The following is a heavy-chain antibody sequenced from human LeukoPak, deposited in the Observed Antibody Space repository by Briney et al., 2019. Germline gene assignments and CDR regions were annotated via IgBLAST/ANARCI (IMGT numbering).Heavy chain of an antibody. D-gene: IGHD6-19*01. CDR3: AKDDGYSSGWYGARVEY. CDR1: GFTFSSYG. CDR2: ISYDGSNK. V-gene: IGHV3-30*18. Sequence: GGSLGLSCAASGFTFSSYGMHWVRQAPGKGLEWVAVISYDGSNKYYADSVKGRFTISRDNSKNTLYLQMNSLRAEDTAVYYCAKDDGYSSGWYGARVEYWGQGTLVTVSS. J-gene: IGHJ4*02.